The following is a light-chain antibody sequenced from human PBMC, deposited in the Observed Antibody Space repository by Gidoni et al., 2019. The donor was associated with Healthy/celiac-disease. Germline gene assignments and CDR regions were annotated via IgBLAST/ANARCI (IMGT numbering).Light chain of an antibody. CDR3: QAWDSSTVV. CDR2: QDS. CDR1: KLGDKY. V-gene: IGLV3-1*01. Sequence: SYELTQPPSVSVSPGQTASIPCSGDKLGDKYACLYQQKPGQSPVRVIYQDSKRPSGIPERFSGSNSGNTATLTISGTQAMDEADYYCQAWDSSTVVFGGGTKLTVL. J-gene: IGLJ2*01.